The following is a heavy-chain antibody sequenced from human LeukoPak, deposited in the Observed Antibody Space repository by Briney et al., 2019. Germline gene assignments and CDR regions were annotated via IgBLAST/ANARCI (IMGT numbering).Heavy chain of an antibody. D-gene: IGHD2-2*01. CDR1: GFTFSSYS. J-gene: IGHJ4*02. CDR2: ISSSSSYI. CDR3: ARGYCSITSCYLIEWEEGFDY. V-gene: IGHV3-21*01. Sequence: GGSLRLSCAASGFTFSSYSMNWVRQAPGKGLEWVSSISSSSSYIYYADSVKGRFTISRDNAKNSLYLQMNSLRAEDTAVYYCARGYCSITSCYLIEWEEGFDYWGQGTLVTVSS.